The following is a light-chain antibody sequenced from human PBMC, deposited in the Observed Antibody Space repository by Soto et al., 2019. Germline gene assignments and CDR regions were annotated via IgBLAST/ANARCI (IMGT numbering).Light chain of an antibody. CDR2: VAS. CDR1: QSVSSN. Sequence: IVMTQSPATLSVSPGERATLSCRASQSVSSNLAWYQQKPGQTPKLLLYVASTRATGIPARFSGSGSGTEFTLTISSLQSEDFAVYYCQQYNVWPLTFGGGTNVAFK. V-gene: IGKV3-15*01. CDR3: QQYNVWPLT. J-gene: IGKJ4*01.